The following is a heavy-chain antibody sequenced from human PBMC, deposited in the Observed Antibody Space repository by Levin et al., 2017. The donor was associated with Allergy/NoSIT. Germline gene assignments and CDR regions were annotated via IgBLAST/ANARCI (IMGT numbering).Heavy chain of an antibody. Sequence: GESLKISCKTSGYTFTDYYLHWVRQAPGQGLEWMGWMNPNSGGTTYAQTFQGRVTMTRDASINTAYMELSSLRSDDTAVYHCARSDSSKWYGAFDTWGRGTMVTVSS. V-gene: IGHV1-2*02. CDR3: ARSDSSKWYGAFDT. J-gene: IGHJ3*02. CDR2: MNPNSGGT. D-gene: IGHD6-13*01. CDR1: GYTFTDYY.